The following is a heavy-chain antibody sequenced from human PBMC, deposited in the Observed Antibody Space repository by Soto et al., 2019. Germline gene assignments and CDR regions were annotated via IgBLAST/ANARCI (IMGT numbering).Heavy chain of an antibody. V-gene: IGHV3-74*01. CDR3: VRTSLVVAAATREDY. D-gene: IGHD2-15*01. J-gene: IGHJ4*02. CDR2: INSDGSST. Sequence: GGSVRLSCAASGFTFSSYWMHWVRQAPGKGLVWVSRINSDGSSTSYADSVKGRFTISRDNAKNTLYLQMNSLRAEDTAVYYCVRTSLVVAAATREDYWGQGTLVIVSS. CDR1: GFTFSSYW.